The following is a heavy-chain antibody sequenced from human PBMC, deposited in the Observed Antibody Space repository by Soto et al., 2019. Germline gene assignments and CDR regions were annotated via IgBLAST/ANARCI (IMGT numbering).Heavy chain of an antibody. D-gene: IGHD6-13*01. CDR2: ISTNGDST. Sequence: EVQLVESGGGLVQPGGSLRLSCAASGFTFGNNPMHWVRQAPGKGLEYVSAISTNGDSTFYANSVKGRFTISRDNSKNTLYLQMGRLRAEDMGVYYCAREGMSRPRWVFDYWGQGTLVTASS. CDR1: GFTFGNNP. V-gene: IGHV3-64*01. J-gene: IGHJ4*02. CDR3: AREGMSRPRWVFDY.